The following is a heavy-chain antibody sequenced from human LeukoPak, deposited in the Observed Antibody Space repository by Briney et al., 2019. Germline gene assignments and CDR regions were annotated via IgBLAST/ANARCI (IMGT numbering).Heavy chain of an antibody. CDR1: GFTLDDYA. CDR3: EKDRCSGWYQYLPFFDAFDI. V-gene: IGHV3-9*03. D-gene: IGHD6-19*01. Sequence: GRSLSLSCAASGFTLDDYAMHWVRQAPGKGLEGVSGISPNSRSIGYADFVKGRFTISRGNAKNSLYLQMNSLRADGMALYYFEKDRCSGWYQYLPFFDAFDIRGHETIIIITS. J-gene: IGHJ3*02. CDR2: ISPNSRSI.